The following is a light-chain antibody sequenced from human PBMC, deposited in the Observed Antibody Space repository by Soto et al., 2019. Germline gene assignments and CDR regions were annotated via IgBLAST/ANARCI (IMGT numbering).Light chain of an antibody. Sequence: DVVMTQSPLSLPVTLGQWASISCSSSQSVVYSRDGIAYLSWFQQRPGQSPRRLIYNASKRDSGVPDRFSGSGSGTDFTLKISRVEAEDVGIYYCMQGTHWPPTFGRGTKVEFK. CDR2: NAS. J-gene: IGKJ1*01. V-gene: IGKV2-30*01. CDR3: MQGTHWPPT. CDR1: QSVVYSRDGIAY.